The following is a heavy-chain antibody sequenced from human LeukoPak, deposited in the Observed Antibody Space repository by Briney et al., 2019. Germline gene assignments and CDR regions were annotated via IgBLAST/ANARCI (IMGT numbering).Heavy chain of an antibody. Sequence: SETQFLTCAVSGGSISTSSYYWGWIRQPPGKGLEWVGAVYYSGRTYYSRSLKSRVTISVDTSKNQFSLMLSSVTAADTAVYYCATHSTSYGGDTTYPFDHWGQGTLVTVSS. CDR1: GGSISTSSYY. CDR2: VYYSGRT. J-gene: IGHJ4*02. CDR3: ATHSTSYGGDTTYPFDH. D-gene: IGHD2-21*01. V-gene: IGHV4-39*01.